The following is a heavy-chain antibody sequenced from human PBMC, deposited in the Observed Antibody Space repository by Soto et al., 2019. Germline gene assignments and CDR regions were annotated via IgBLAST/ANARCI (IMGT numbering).Heavy chain of an antibody. CDR3: ARGNTTAAGRCIVL. CDR2: INPNSRDT. V-gene: IGHV1-2*02. D-gene: IGHD6-13*01. Sequence: PGQGLEWMGWINPNSRDTNNAQKFQGRVTMTRDASTRTAYMELSRLRSDDTAVYYCARGNTTAAGRCIVLWGHRTLVT. J-gene: IGHJ4*01.